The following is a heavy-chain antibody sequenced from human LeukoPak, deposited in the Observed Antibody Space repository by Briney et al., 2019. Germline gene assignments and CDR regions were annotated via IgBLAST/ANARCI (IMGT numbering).Heavy chain of an antibody. CDR1: GYTFTSYY. Sequence: ASVKVSCKASGYTFTSYYMHWVRQAPGQGLEWMGKINPSGGSTSYAQKFQGRVTMTRDTSISTAYMELSRLRSDDTAVYYCARVTRRDGYNYIGYWGQGTLVTVSS. D-gene: IGHD5-24*01. CDR3: ARVTRRDGYNYIGY. J-gene: IGHJ4*02. V-gene: IGHV1-46*01. CDR2: INPSGGST.